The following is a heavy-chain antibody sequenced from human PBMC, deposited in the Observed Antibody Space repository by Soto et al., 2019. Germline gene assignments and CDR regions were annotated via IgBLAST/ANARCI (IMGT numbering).Heavy chain of an antibody. J-gene: IGHJ4*02. V-gene: IGHV1-69*13. D-gene: IGHD2-2*01. CDR3: AKGPDRVVPAAIPFDY. CDR1: GGTFSSYA. Sequence: SVKVSCKASGGTFSSYAISWVRQAPGQGLEWMGGIIPIFGTANYAQKFQGRVTITADESTSTAYMELSSLRSEDTAVYYCAKGPDRVVPAAIPFDYWGQGTLVTVSS. CDR2: IIPIFGTA.